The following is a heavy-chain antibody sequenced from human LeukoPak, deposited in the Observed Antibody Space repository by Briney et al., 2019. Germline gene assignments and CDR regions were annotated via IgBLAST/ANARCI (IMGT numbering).Heavy chain of an antibody. Sequence: PSETLSLTCSVSGGSIGTYYWSWIRQPAGKRREGIGRVSTTGSTKYNPSFKSRVTMSLDTSKNQFSLNLNSVTAADTAVYYCAREGDSWGQGTLVTVSS. J-gene: IGHJ5*01. CDR3: AREGDS. CDR2: VSTTGST. CDR1: GGSIGTYY. V-gene: IGHV4-4*07.